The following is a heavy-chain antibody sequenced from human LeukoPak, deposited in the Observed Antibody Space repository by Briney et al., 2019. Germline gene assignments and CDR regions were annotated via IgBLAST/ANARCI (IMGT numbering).Heavy chain of an antibody. CDR3: ARDAYYYDSSGYYPAEEGLDY. CDR1: GFTFSSYS. CDR2: ISSSSSTI. D-gene: IGHD3-22*01. Sequence: GGSLRLSCAASGFTFSSYSMNWVRQAPGKGLEWVSYISSSSSTIYYADSVKGRFIISRDNAKNSLYLQMNSLRAEDTAVYYCARDAYYYDSSGYYPAEEGLDYWGQGTLVTVSS. V-gene: IGHV3-48*04. J-gene: IGHJ4*02.